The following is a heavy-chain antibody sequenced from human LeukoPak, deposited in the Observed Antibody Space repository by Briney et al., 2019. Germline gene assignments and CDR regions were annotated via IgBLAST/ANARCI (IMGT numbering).Heavy chain of an antibody. CDR3: ARAPSGSYWNYFDY. J-gene: IGHJ4*02. V-gene: IGHV4-4*07. D-gene: IGHD1-26*01. Sequence: PSETLSLTCTVSGGSISFYYWSWIRQPAGKGVEWIGRIYTSGSTDYNPSLKSRVTMSVDTSKNQFSLKLSSVTAADTAVYYCARAPSGSYWNYFDYWGQGTLVTVSS. CDR1: GGSISFYY. CDR2: IYTSGST.